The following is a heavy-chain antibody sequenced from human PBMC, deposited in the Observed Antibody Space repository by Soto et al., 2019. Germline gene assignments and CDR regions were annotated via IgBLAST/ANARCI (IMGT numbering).Heavy chain of an antibody. D-gene: IGHD3-16*01. J-gene: IGHJ4*02. CDR3: ATHRAYRSFDV. V-gene: IGHV4-39*01. Sequence: SEALSLTCSVSGDSLSAGPYHWGWIRQPPGKGLEWIGNVYNSGSTSYSPSLKSRVTISVDTSKNQFSLRLTSVTAADTAVYFCATHRAYRSFDVWGQGTLVTVCS. CDR2: VYNSGST. CDR1: GDSLSAGPYH.